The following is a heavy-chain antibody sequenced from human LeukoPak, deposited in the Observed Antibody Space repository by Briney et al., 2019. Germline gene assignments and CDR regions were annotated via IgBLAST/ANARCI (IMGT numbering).Heavy chain of an antibody. CDR3: ARDGYSYGLPYYYYYMDV. CDR1: GYTFTGYY. Sequence: ASVKVSCKASGYTFTGYYMHWVRQAPGQGLEWMGWINPNSGGTNYAQKFQGRVTMTRDTSISTAYMELSRLRSDDTAVYYCARDGYSYGLPYYYYYMDVWGKGTTVTISS. D-gene: IGHD5-18*01. J-gene: IGHJ6*03. CDR2: INPNSGGT. V-gene: IGHV1-2*02.